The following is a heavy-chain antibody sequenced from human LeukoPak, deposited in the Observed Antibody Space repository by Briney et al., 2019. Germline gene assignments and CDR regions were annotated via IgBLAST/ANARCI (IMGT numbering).Heavy chain of an antibody. CDR3: ARHLDDSSGYYYRTMYYFDY. CDR1: GYSFTSYW. V-gene: IGHV5-51*01. J-gene: IGHJ4*02. D-gene: IGHD3-22*01. Sequence: PGESLQISCKASGYSFTSYWIGWVRQMPGKGLEWMGIVNPHDSDTRYSPSFQGQVTISADKSISTAYLQWSSLEASDTAMYYCARHLDDSSGYYYRTMYYFDYWGQGTLVTVSS. CDR2: VNPHDSDT.